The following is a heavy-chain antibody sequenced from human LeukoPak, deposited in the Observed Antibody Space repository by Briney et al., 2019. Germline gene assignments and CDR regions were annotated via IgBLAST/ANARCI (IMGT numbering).Heavy chain of an antibody. D-gene: IGHD4/OR15-4a*01. CDR3: ARGSALKGPRFPFDY. CDR1: GYTFTDYY. Sequence: ASVKVSCKASGYTFTDYYMHWVRPAPGQRLEWMGWINPNSGDTKYAQKFQGRVTMTRDTSISTAYVELSRLTSNDTAVYYCARGSALKGPRFPFDYWGQGTLVTVSS. J-gene: IGHJ4*02. V-gene: IGHV1-2*02. CDR2: INPNSGDT.